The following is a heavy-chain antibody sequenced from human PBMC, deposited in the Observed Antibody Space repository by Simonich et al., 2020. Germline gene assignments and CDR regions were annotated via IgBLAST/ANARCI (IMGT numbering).Heavy chain of an antibody. D-gene: IGHD7-27*01. CDR2: ISSSSSYI. CDR3: ARDRGTGVPMDY. V-gene: IGHV3-21*01. CDR1: GGSFSGYY. Sequence: VQLQQWGAGLLKPSETLSLTCAVYGGSFSGYYWSWIRQPPGKGLEWVSSISSSSSYIYYADSVKVRFTISRDNAKNSLYLQMNSLRAEDTAVYYCARDRGTGVPMDYWGQGTLVTVSS. J-gene: IGHJ4*02.